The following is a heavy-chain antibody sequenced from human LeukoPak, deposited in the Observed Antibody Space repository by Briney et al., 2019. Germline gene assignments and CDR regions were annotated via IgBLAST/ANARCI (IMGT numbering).Heavy chain of an antibody. V-gene: IGHV6-1*01. CDR1: GDSVSSNSAA. CDR2: TYYRSKWYN. Sequence: SQTLSLTCAISGDSVSSNSAAWNWIRQSPSRGLEWLGRTYYRSKWYNDYAVSVKSRITINPDTSKNQFSLQLNSVTPEDTAVYYCARELREWELLRHDFDIWGQGPMVTVSS. CDR3: ARELREWELLRHDFDI. D-gene: IGHD1-26*01. J-gene: IGHJ3*02.